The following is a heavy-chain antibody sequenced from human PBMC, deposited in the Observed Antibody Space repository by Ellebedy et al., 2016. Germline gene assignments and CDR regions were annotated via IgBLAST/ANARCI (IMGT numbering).Heavy chain of an antibody. Sequence: ASVKVSCXASGYTFTGYYMHWVRQAPGQGLEWMGWINPNSGGTNYAQKFQGRVTMTRDTSISTAYMELSRLRSDDTAVYYCARDGNYGDYDYGMDVWGQGTTVTVSS. CDR2: INPNSGGT. V-gene: IGHV1-2*02. CDR3: ARDGNYGDYDYGMDV. CDR1: GYTFTGYY. D-gene: IGHD4-17*01. J-gene: IGHJ6*02.